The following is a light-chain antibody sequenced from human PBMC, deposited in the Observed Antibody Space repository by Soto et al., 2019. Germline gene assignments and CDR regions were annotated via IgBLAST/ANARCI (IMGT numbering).Light chain of an antibody. CDR2: AAS. Sequence: DIPMTQSPSSVSSSVGDRVTITCRASQGISSWLAWYQHKPGKDPKLLIYAASSLQSGVPSRFSGSGSGTDFTLTISSLQPEDFATYYCQPANSFPLTFGGGTKVEIK. J-gene: IGKJ4*01. V-gene: IGKV1-12*01. CDR3: QPANSFPLT. CDR1: QGISSW.